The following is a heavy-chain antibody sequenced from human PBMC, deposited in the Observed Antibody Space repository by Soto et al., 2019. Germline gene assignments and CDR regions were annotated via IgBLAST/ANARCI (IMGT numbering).Heavy chain of an antibody. Sequence: SETLSLTCAVYGGSFSGYYWSWIRQPPGKGLEWIGEINHSGSTNYNPSLKSRVTISVDTSKNQFSLKLSSVTAADTAVYYCARAFPPLVVDATQHGFDYWGQXTLVTVSP. CDR1: GGSFSGYY. D-gene: IGHD2-15*01. CDR3: ARAFPPLVVDATQHGFDY. V-gene: IGHV4-34*01. J-gene: IGHJ4*02. CDR2: INHSGST.